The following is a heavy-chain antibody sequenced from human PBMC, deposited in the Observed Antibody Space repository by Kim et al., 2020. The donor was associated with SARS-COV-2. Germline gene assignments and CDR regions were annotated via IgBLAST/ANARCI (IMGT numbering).Heavy chain of an antibody. D-gene: IGHD5-12*01. CDR3: ARVKRWATLDY. V-gene: IGHV7-4-1*02. Sequence: KPTYAQGCTGRFVFSLDTSVSTAYLQISSLKAEDTAVYYCARVKRWATLDYWGQGTLVTVSS. CDR2: KP. J-gene: IGHJ4*02.